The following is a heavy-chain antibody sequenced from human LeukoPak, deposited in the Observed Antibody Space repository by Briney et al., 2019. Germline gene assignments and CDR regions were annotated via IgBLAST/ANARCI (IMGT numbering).Heavy chain of an antibody. V-gene: IGHV3-33*01. CDR3: TRYNNDHFDY. J-gene: IGHJ4*02. Sequence: GGSLRLSCAGSGFTFSGYGMHWFRQTPGKGLEWAAVIAYDGSRAFYADSVKGRFTISRDNSKNTMSVQMDDLRAEDTAVYYCTRYNNDHFDYWGQGTLVTVSS. D-gene: IGHD1-14*01. CDR2: IAYDGSRA. CDR1: GFTFSGYG.